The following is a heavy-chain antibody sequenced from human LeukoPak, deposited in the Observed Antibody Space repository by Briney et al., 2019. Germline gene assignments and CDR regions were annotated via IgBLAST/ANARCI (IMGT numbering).Heavy chain of an antibody. CDR3: ARDQEGFDY. CDR2: IYPRDGST. Sequence: GASVKASCKASGYTFTSNYIHWVRQAPGQGLEWMGTIYPRDGSTSYAQKFQGRVTVTRDTSTSTVHMELSGLRSEDTAVYYCARDQEGFDYWGQGTLVTVSS. V-gene: IGHV1-46*01. CDR1: GYTFTSNY. J-gene: IGHJ4*02.